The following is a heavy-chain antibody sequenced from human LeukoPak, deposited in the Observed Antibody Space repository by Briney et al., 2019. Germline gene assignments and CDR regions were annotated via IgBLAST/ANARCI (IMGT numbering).Heavy chain of an antibody. V-gene: IGHV4-61*02. Sequence: SETLSLTCTVSGGSISSGSYYWSWIRQPAGKGLEWIGRIYTSGSTNYNPSLKSRVTISVDTSKNQFSLKLSSVTAADTAVYYCAREYSGSYLDYWGQGTPVTVSS. CDR1: GGSISSGSYY. CDR2: IYTSGST. CDR3: AREYSGSYLDY. J-gene: IGHJ4*02. D-gene: IGHD1-26*01.